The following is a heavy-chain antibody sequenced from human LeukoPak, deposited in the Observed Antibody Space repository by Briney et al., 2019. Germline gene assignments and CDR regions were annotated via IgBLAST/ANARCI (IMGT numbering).Heavy chain of an antibody. CDR1: GFTFSSYA. CDR2: ISTNGGGT. J-gene: IGHJ4*02. CDR3: TRAGLYYGDYGSYFDY. Sequence: GGSLRLSCAASGFTFSSYAMHWVRQTPGQGLEYVSAISTNGGGTYYANSVKGRFTISRDNSKNTLYLQMGSLRTEDTAVYYCTRAGLYYGDYGSYFDYWGQGTLVTVSS. D-gene: IGHD4-17*01. V-gene: IGHV3-64*01.